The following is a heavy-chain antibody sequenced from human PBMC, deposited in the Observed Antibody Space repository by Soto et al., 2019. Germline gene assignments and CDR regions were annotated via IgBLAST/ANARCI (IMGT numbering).Heavy chain of an antibody. Sequence: ASVKVSCKASGYTFTTYYMHWVRQAPGQGLEWMGIINPSGGSTNYAQRFQGRVTMTSDTSTSTVYMELSSLRADDTAVYYCARVVAPTTATTSNWFDPWGQGTLVTVAS. V-gene: IGHV1-46*01. D-gene: IGHD4-17*01. J-gene: IGHJ5*02. CDR3: ARVVAPTTATTSNWFDP. CDR2: INPSGGST. CDR1: GYTFTTYY.